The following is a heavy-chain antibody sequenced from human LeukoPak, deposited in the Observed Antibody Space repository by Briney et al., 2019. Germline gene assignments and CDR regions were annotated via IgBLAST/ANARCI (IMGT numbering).Heavy chain of an antibody. CDR1: GYTFTSYY. V-gene: IGHV1-46*01. D-gene: IGHD3-3*01. Sequence: ASVKVSCKASGYTFTSYYMHWVRQAPGQGLKWMGIINPSGGSTSYAQKFQGRVTMTRDMSTSTVYMELSSLRSEGTAVYYCARDGPSITIFGVVRSYYYMDVWGKGTTVTVSS. J-gene: IGHJ6*03. CDR2: INPSGGST. CDR3: ARDGPSITIFGVVRSYYYMDV.